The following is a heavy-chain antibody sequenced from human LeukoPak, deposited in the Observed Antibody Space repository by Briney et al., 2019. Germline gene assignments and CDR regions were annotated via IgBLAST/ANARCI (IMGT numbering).Heavy chain of an antibody. CDR2: IGSNGGCI. CDR1: GFRSGFGFYSYA. J-gene: IGHJ4*02. Sequence: LPGGSLRLSCAASGFRSGFGFYSYALTWVRQAPGKGLQWVSSIGSNGGCIYYADSVKGRFVISRDNSRDTLYLQMNSVRADDTAVYYCAKGPVDTPLVPDWDYFDSWGQGTLVTVSS. CDR3: AKGPVDTPLVPDWDYFDS. D-gene: IGHD5-18*01. V-gene: IGHV3-23*01.